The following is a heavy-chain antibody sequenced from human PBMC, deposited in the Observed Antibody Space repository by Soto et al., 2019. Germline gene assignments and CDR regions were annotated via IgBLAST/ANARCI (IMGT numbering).Heavy chain of an antibody. D-gene: IGHD1-1*01. Sequence: GGSLRLSCAASGFTFSNAWMSWVRQAPGKGLEWVGRIKSKTDGGTTDYAAPVKVRFTISRDDSKNTLYLQMNSLKTEDTAVYYCTTDPLVQLGFNYYYGMDVWGQGTTVTVSS. CDR3: TTDPLVQLGFNYYYGMDV. CDR2: IKSKTDGGTT. CDR1: GFTFSNAW. J-gene: IGHJ6*02. V-gene: IGHV3-15*01.